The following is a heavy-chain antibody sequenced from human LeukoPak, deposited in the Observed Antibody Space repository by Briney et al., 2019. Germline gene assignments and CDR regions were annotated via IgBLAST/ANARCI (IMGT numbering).Heavy chain of an antibody. CDR3: ARGRDPRITIFGVVIPWFDP. J-gene: IGHJ5*02. Sequence: SETLSLTCAVYGGSFSGYYWSWIRQPPGKGLEWIGEINHSGSTNYNPSLKSRVTISVDTSKNQFSLKLSSVTAADTAVYYCARGRDPRITIFGVVIPWFDPWGQGTLVTVPS. D-gene: IGHD3-3*01. CDR2: INHSGST. CDR1: GGSFSGYY. V-gene: IGHV4-34*01.